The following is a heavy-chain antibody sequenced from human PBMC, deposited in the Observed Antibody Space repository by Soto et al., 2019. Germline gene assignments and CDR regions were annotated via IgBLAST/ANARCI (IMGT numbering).Heavy chain of an antibody. CDR1: GYTFTGYY. J-gene: IGHJ5*02. CDR3: ARTVTPGPTEFDP. V-gene: IGHV1-2*02. Sequence: QVQLVQSGAEVKKPGASVKVSCKASGYTFTGYYMHWVRQAPGQGLEWMGWINPNSGGTNYAQKLQGRVTMTRDTTISTAYMELSRLRSDDTAVYYCARTVTPGPTEFDPWGQGTLVTVSS. CDR2: INPNSGGT. D-gene: IGHD1-1*01.